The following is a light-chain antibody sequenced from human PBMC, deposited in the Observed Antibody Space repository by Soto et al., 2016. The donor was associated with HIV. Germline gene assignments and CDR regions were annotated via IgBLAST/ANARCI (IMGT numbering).Light chain of an antibody. V-gene: IGKV1-12*01. CDR1: QGISNW. CDR2: PAS. CDR3: QQAKSFPTT. Sequence: DIQMTQSPSSLSASVGDRVTITCRASQGISNWLAWYQQKPGKAPELLIYPASSLQGGVPSRFSGSGSGTDFTLTISSLHPEDSATYYCQQAKSFPTTFGQGTQLEIK. J-gene: IGKJ2*01.